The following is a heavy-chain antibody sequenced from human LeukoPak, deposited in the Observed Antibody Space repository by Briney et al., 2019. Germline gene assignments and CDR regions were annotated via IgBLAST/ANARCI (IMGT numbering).Heavy chain of an antibody. J-gene: IGHJ4*02. CDR1: GGSISSYY. D-gene: IGHD3-3*01. Sequence: PSETLSLTCTVSGGSISSYYWSWIRQPPGKGLEWIGYIYYSGSTNYNPSLKSRVTISVDTSKNQFSLKLSSVTAADTAVYYCAGSPWYYDFWSGYFDYWGQGTLVTVSS. V-gene: IGHV4-59*01. CDR3: AGSPWYYDFWSGYFDY. CDR2: IYYSGST.